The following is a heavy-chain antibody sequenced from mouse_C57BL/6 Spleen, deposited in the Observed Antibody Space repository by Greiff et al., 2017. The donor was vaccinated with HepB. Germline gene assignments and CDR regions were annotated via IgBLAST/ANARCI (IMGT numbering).Heavy chain of an antibody. V-gene: IGHV3-6*01. Sequence: EVKLMESGPGLVKPSQSLSLTCSVTGYSITSGYYWNWIRQFPGNKLEWMGYISYDGSNNYNPSLKNRISITRDTSKNQFFLKLNSVTTEDTATYYCAREGRLGYFDVWGTGTTVTVSS. CDR2: ISYDGSN. CDR3: AREGRLGYFDV. CDR1: GYSITSGYY. J-gene: IGHJ1*03. D-gene: IGHD1-1*01.